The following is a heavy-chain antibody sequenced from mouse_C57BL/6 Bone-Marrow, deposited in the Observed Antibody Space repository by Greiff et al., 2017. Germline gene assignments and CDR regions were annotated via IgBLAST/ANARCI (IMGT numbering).Heavy chain of an antibody. D-gene: IGHD2-5*01. CDR1: GFSLTSYG. J-gene: IGHJ3*01. Sequence: QVQLQQSGPGLVQPSQSLSITCTVSGFSLTSYGVHWVRQSPGKGLEWLGVIWSGGSTDYNAAFISRLSLSKDNSKSQVFFKMNSLQADDTAIYYCARYSNYVAWFAYWGQGTLVTVSA. CDR2: IWSGGST. CDR3: ARYSNYVAWFAY. V-gene: IGHV2-2*01.